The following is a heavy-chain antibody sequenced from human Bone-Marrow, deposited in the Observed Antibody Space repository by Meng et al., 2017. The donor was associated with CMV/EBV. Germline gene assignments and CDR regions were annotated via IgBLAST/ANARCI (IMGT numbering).Heavy chain of an antibody. CDR3: ARGSFTIFGVVPDY. V-gene: IGHV3-30-3*01. Sequence: GESLKISCEASGITFSRYSMHWVRQAPGKGLEWVAVITYDGDNIHYAKSVKGRFTISRDNSRNTLFLQMNSLRPEDTAVYYCARGSFTIFGVVPDYWVQGTLVAVSS. J-gene: IGHJ4*02. D-gene: IGHD3-3*01. CDR1: GITFSRYS. CDR2: ITYDGDNI.